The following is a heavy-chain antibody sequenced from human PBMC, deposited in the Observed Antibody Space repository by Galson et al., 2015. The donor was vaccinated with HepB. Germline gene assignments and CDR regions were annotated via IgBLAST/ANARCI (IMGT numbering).Heavy chain of an antibody. CDR3: ARDAGTIFGVVIYYYYYMDV. CDR1: GFTFSDYY. CDR2: ISSSGSTI. V-gene: IGHV3-11*01. J-gene: IGHJ6*03. D-gene: IGHD3-3*01. Sequence: SLRLSCAASGFTFSDYYMSWIRQAPGKGLEWVSYISSSGSTIYYADSVKGRFTISRDNAKNSLYLQMNSLRAEGTAVYYCARDAGTIFGVVIYYYYYMDVWGKGTTVTVSS.